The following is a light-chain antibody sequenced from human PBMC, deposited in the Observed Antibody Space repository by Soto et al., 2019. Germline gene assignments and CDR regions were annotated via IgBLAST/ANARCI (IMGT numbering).Light chain of an antibody. CDR1: SSDVGGYNY. Sequence: QSVLTQPACVSGFPGQSITISCTRTSSDVGGYNYVSWSQQHPGKVPKLLIYEVSSRPSGVSDRFSGSKSGNTASLTISGLQAEDEADYYCSSYASTYTYLFGTGTKVTVL. CDR3: SSYASTYTYL. V-gene: IGLV2-14*01. J-gene: IGLJ1*01. CDR2: EVS.